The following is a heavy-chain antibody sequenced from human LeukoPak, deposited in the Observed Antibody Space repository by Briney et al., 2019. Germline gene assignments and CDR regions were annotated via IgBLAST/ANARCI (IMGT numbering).Heavy chain of an antibody. D-gene: IGHD4-17*01. Sequence: SETLSLTCTVSGYSITSGYYWGWIRQPPGKGLEWIGNINHSGSTYYNPSLKSRVTISVDTSKNQFSLKLSSVTAADTAVYYCARASTVTTGVAEYWGQGTLVTVSS. CDR3: ARASTVTTGVAEY. J-gene: IGHJ4*02. CDR1: GYSITSGYY. CDR2: INHSGST. V-gene: IGHV4-38-2*02.